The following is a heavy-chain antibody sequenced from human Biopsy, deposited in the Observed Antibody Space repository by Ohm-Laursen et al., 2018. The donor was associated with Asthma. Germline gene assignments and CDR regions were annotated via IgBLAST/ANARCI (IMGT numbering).Heavy chain of an antibody. V-gene: IGHV3-7*01. CDR1: GFVFRSHA. J-gene: IGHJ1*01. D-gene: IGHD3-3*02. CDR3: ARTFHFWSPYHAEHYQL. Sequence: GSLRLSCTAPGFVFRSHAMHWVRQAPGKGLEWVANIKHDGSEKNHVDSLKGRFTISRDNAKNSLYLQMNSLRAEDTAVYYCARTFHFWSPYHAEHYQLWGQGTLVTVSS. CDR2: IKHDGSEK.